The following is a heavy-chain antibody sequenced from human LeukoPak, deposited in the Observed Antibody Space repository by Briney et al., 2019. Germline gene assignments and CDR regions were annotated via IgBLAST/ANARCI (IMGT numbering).Heavy chain of an antibody. J-gene: IGHJ5*02. D-gene: IGHD1-26*01. CDR2: ISSSSSYI. CDR3: ARDAGGWALYDP. CDR1: GFTFSSYS. Sequence: PGGSLRLSCAASGFTFSSYSMNWVRQAPGKGLEWVSSISSSSSYIYYADSVKGRFTISRDNAKNSLYLQMNSLRAEDTAVYYCARDAGGWALYDPWGQGTLVTVSS. V-gene: IGHV3-21*01.